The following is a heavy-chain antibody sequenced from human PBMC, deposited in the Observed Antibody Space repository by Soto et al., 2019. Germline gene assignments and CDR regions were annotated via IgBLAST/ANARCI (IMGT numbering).Heavy chain of an antibody. J-gene: IGHJ4*02. CDR1: GGSISSGGYY. CDR3: ARDQAVAATHYFDY. Sequence: SETLSLTCTVSGGSISSGGYYWSWIRQHPGKGLEWIGYIYYSGSTYYNPSLKSRVTISVDTSKNQFSLKLSSVTAADTAVYYCARDQAVAATHYFDYWGQGTLVTVSS. D-gene: IGHD2-15*01. CDR2: IYYSGST. V-gene: IGHV4-31*03.